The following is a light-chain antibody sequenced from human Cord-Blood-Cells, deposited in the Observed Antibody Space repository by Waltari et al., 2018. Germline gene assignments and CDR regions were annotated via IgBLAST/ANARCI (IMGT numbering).Light chain of an antibody. CDR1: SSDVGGYNH. CDR2: EVS. CDR3: SSYTSSSTEV. J-gene: IGLJ2*01. V-gene: IGLV2-14*01. Sequence: QSALTQPPSVSGSPGQSVTISCTGTSSDVGGYNHVSWYQQPPGKAPKLMIYEVSNRPSGVSDRFSGSKSGNTASLTISGLQAEDEADYYCSSYTSSSTEVFGGGTKVTVL.